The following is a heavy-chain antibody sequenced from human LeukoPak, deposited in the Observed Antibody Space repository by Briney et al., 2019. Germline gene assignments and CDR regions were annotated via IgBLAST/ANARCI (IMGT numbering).Heavy chain of an antibody. CDR2: IDQSGRT. Sequence: SVTLSLTCTVSGDSVSSYYWNWIRQPPGKGPEWIGYIDQSGRTNNNPSLRSRVTTSVDTSRNQFSLDLISVTAADTAVYYCARWNDGNHHFDCWGQGTLVTVSA. V-gene: IGHV4-59*02. J-gene: IGHJ4*02. D-gene: IGHD1-1*01. CDR1: GDSVSSYY. CDR3: ARWNDGNHHFDC.